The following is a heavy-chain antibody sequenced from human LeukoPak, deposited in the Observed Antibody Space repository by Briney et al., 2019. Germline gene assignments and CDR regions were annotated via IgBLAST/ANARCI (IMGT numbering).Heavy chain of an antibody. CDR2: IKSKTDGGTT. V-gene: IGHV3-15*01. Sequence: GGSLRLSCAASGFTVSKTWMNWVRQAPGKGLEWVGRIKSKTDGGTTDYAAPVKGRFTISRDDSKNTLFLQMDGLQTDDTAVYHCTTFPWFGGFGGQGTMVTVS. CDR1: GFTVSKTW. D-gene: IGHD3-10*01. J-gene: IGHJ4*02. CDR3: TTFPWFGGF.